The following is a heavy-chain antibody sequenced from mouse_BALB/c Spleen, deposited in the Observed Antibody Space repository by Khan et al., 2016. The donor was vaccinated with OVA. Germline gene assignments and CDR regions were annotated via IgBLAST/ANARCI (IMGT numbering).Heavy chain of an antibody. CDR1: GYTFTSYW. J-gene: IGHJ3*01. V-gene: IGHV1-7*01. Sequence: QVQLQQSGAELAKPGASVKMSCKASGYTFTSYWMHWVKQRPGQGLEWIGFINPTTGYTEYNQKFKDKATLTADTSYSTAYMQLSSLTSEDSAVYYCARSPTMITQFSYWGQGTLVTVSA. CDR3: ARSPTMITQFSY. CDR2: INPTTGYT. D-gene: IGHD2-4*01.